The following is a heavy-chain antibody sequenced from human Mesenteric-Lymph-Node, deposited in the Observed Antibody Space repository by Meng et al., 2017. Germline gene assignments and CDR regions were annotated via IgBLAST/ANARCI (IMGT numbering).Heavy chain of an antibody. D-gene: IGHD2/OR15-2a*01. CDR1: GFTFSSYE. V-gene: IGHV3-7*01. J-gene: IGHJ4*02. CDR3: ARDFYLYYFDY. CDR2: IKQDGSEK. Sequence: GESLKISCAASGFTFSSYEMNWVRQAPRKGLEWVANIKQDGSEKYYVDSVKGRFTISRDNAKNSLYLQMNSLRAEDTAVYYCARDFYLYYFDYWGQGTLVTVSS.